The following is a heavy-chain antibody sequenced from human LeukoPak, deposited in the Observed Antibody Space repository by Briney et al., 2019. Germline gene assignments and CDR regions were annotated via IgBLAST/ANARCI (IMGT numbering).Heavy chain of an antibody. CDR2: IRGSGGST. D-gene: IGHD3-10*01. V-gene: IGHV3-23*01. Sequence: PGGSLRLSCAASGFTFSSYAMSWGRQAPGRGLGGFSAIRGSGGSTYYADSVKGRFTISRDNSKNTLYLQMNSLRAEDTAVYYCAKVGWFGEFRPGSNLDYWGQGTLVTVSS. J-gene: IGHJ4*02. CDR1: GFTFSSYA. CDR3: AKVGWFGEFRPGSNLDY.